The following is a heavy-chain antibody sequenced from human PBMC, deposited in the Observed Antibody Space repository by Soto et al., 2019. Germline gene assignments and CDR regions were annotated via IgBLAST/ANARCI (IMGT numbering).Heavy chain of an antibody. D-gene: IGHD6-19*01. Sequence: SLRLSCAASGFTFRTYGMHWVRQAPGKGLEWVAFISDDGSQKYYGDSVKGRFTISRDNSKNTLSLRMISLRTEDTSVYYCAKEAHGGWHFFDTWGQGTLVTVSS. CDR2: ISDDGSQK. J-gene: IGHJ4*02. V-gene: IGHV3-30*18. CDR1: GFTFRTYG. CDR3: AKEAHGGWHFFDT.